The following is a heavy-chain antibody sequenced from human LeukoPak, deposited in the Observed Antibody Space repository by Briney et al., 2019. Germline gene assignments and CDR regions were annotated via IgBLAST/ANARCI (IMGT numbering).Heavy chain of an antibody. D-gene: IGHD4-17*01. Sequence: AAVKVSCQASGYTFTSYVIRGVRQPPGQELEWMGWISAYNGNTNYAQKLQGRVTMTTDTSTSTAYMELRSLRSDDTAVYYCARDYSDRPYYFDYWGQGTLVTVSS. J-gene: IGHJ4*02. CDR1: GYTFTSYV. V-gene: IGHV1-18*01. CDR2: ISAYNGNT. CDR3: ARDYSDRPYYFDY.